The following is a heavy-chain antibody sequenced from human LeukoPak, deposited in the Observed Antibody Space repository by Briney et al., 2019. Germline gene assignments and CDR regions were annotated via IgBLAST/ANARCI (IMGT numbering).Heavy chain of an antibody. J-gene: IGHJ4*02. D-gene: IGHD6-13*01. CDR3: ARPVIAAAFLFDY. Sequence: SETLSLTCAVSGCSISSGYSCGWIRQPPGKGLEWIGSIYHSGSIYYNPSLKSRVTISVDTSKNQFSLKLSSVTAADTAVYYCARPVIAAAFLFDYWGQGTLVTVSS. CDR2: IYHSGSI. V-gene: IGHV4-38-2*01. CDR1: GCSISSGYS.